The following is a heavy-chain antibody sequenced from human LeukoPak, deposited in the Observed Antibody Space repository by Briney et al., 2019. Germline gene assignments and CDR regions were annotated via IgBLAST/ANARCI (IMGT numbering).Heavy chain of an antibody. D-gene: IGHD6-19*01. CDR3: ARVESVAAQPPPFDY. CDR1: GFPFSSYA. J-gene: IGHJ4*02. CDR2: ISYDGSNK. V-gene: IGHV3-30-3*01. Sequence: GGSLRLSCAASGFPFSSYAMHWVREAPGKGLEWVGVISYDGSNKYYADSVKGRFTISRDNSKNTLYLQMNSLRAEDTAVYYCARVESVAAQPPPFDYWGQGTLVTVSS.